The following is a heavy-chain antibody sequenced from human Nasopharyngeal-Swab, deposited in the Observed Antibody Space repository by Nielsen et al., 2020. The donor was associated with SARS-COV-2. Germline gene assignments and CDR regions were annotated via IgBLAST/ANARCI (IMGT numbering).Heavy chain of an antibody. V-gene: IGHV4-34*01. D-gene: IGHD3-16*01. CDR3: AKPYGAFLGGGFDS. CDR2: IYSRGST. Sequence: SETLSLTCAVYGGSFSDYYWAWIRQPPGKGLEWVGSIYSRGSTSHNPSLRSRVTISVDASKNQFSLKLNSLTAADTAMYYCAKPYGAFLGGGFDSWGQGTLVTVSS. CDR1: GGSFSDYY. J-gene: IGHJ4*02.